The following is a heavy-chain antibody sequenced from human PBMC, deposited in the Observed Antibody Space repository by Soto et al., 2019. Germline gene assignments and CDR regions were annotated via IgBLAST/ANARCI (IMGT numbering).Heavy chain of an antibody. Sequence: ASVNVSCKSSGYTFTSYYSNWVRQATGQGLEWMGWMNPNSGNTGYAQKFQGRVTMTRNTSISTAYMELSSLRSEDTAVYYCARGLKGVVIDNWFDPWGQGTLVTVSS. J-gene: IGHJ5*02. CDR2: MNPNSGNT. V-gene: IGHV1-8*01. CDR1: GYTFTSYY. CDR3: ARGLKGVVIDNWFDP. D-gene: IGHD3-3*01.